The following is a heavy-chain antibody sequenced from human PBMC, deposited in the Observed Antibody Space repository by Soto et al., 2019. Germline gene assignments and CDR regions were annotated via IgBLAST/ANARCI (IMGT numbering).Heavy chain of an antibody. D-gene: IGHD1-1*01. V-gene: IGHV4-59*08. CDR3: ARRYRYSFYY. CDR1: GCSIRSYY. CDR2: IYYSGST. Sequence: SETLSLPCTGSGCSIRSYYWSWIRQPPGKGLEWIGYIYYSGSTNYNPSLKSRVTISVDTSKNQFSLKLCSVTAADTAVYYCARRYRYSFYYWGQGTLVPVAS. J-gene: IGHJ4*02.